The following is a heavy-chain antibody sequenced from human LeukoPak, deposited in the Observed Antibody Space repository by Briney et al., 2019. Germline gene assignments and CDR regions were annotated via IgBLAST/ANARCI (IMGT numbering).Heavy chain of an antibody. CDR3: ARVAKERVGGVYYFDY. D-gene: IGHD1-1*01. V-gene: IGHV3-13*01. CDR1: GFTFSDYD. Sequence: GGSLRLSCAASGFTFSDYDMHWVRQATGKELEWVSAIGTAGDTYYTGSVKGRFTISRENAKNSLYLQMNSLRAGDTAVYYCARVAKERVGGVYYFDYWGQGTLVTVSS. J-gene: IGHJ4*02. CDR2: IGTAGDT.